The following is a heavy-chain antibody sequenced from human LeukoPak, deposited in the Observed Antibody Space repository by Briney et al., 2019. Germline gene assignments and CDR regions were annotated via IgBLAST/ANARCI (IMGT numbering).Heavy chain of an antibody. Sequence: SSETLSLTCAVYGGSFSGYYWSWIRQPPGKGLEWIGEINHSGSTNYNPSLKSRVTISVDTSKNQFSLKLSSVTAADTAVYYCARIPTVTFFDYWGQGTLVTVSS. D-gene: IGHD4-17*01. CDR1: GGSFSGYY. J-gene: IGHJ4*02. V-gene: IGHV4-34*01. CDR2: INHSGST. CDR3: ARIPTVTFFDY.